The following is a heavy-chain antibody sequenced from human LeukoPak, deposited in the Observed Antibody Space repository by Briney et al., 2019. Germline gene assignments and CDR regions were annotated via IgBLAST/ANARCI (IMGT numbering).Heavy chain of an antibody. CDR2: IKRDGSET. CDR1: GFIFSSQW. Sequence: PGGSLRLSCEASGFIFSSQWMSWVRQAPGKGLEWVANIKRDGSETYYVNSVKGRFTISRDNAKNSLFLQMNSLRVEDTAAYYCASLDTAMVTWRDNWGQGTLVTVSS. D-gene: IGHD5-18*01. V-gene: IGHV3-7*03. CDR3: ASLDTAMVTWRDN. J-gene: IGHJ4*02.